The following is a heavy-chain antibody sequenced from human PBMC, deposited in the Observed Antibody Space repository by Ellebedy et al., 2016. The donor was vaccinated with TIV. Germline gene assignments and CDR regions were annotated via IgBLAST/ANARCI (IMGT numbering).Heavy chain of an antibody. V-gene: IGHV1-2*02. CDR2: INPNSVGT. Sequence: AASVKVSCKASGYTFTGYYMHWVRQAPGQGLEWMGWINPNSVGTNYAQKFQGRVTMTRDTSISTAYMELSRLRSDDTAVYYCAREVTNDSSGYRGRNAFDIWGQGTMVTVSS. CDR1: GYTFTGYY. CDR3: AREVTNDSSGYRGRNAFDI. D-gene: IGHD3-22*01. J-gene: IGHJ3*02.